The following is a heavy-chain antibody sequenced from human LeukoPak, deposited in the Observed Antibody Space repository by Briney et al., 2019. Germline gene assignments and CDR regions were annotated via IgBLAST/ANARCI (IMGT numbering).Heavy chain of an antibody. V-gene: IGHV5-51*01. CDR1: GYSFIRDW. J-gene: IGHJ4*02. D-gene: IGHD3-10*01. CDR3: ARQEGGSGSPIDY. CDR2: IYPGDSAT. Sequence: GESLKISCKGSGYSFIRDWIGWVRQMPGKGLEWMGIIYPGDSATRYSPSFQGQVTISVDRSISTAYLQWSSLKASDTAMYYCARQEGGSGSPIDYWGQGTLVTVSS.